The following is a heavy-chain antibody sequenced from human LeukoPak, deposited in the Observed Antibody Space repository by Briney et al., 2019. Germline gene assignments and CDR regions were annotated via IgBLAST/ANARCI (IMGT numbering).Heavy chain of an antibody. V-gene: IGHV4-39*07. D-gene: IGHD6-13*01. CDR1: GGSISRSSYY. CDR2: IYYSGST. Sequence: SETLSLTCTVSGGSISRSSYYWSWIRQPTGRGLEWIGSIYYSGSTYYNPSLNSRVTISVDTSKNQFSLRLSSVTAADTAVYFCAREEIAAAYFDYWGQGTLVTVSS. CDR3: AREEIAAAYFDY. J-gene: IGHJ4*02.